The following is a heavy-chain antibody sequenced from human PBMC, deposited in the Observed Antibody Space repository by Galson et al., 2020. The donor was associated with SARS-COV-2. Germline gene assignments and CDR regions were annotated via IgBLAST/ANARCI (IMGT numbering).Heavy chain of an antibody. V-gene: IGHV4-59*01. CDR2: IYYSGST. J-gene: IGHJ4*02. CDR3: AREFYDSSGYYLAYFDY. CDR1: GVSISSYY. Sequence: PETLSLTCTASGVSISSYYWSWIRQPPGKGLEWIGYIYYSGSTNSNPSLKSRVTISVDTTKNQFSLKLSSVTAADTALYYCAREFYDSSGYYLAYFDYWGQGTLVTVSS. D-gene: IGHD3-22*01.